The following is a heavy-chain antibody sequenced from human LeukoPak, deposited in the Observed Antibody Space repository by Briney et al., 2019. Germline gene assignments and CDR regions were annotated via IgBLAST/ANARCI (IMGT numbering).Heavy chain of an antibody. D-gene: IGHD3-9*01. J-gene: IGHJ6*04. CDR1: GGFISSNNW. CDR3: ARKGPYYNSLTGYYKNGLDV. CDR2: IYHSGST. V-gene: IGHV4-4*02. Sequence: SETLSLTCAVSGGFISSNNWWSWVRQPPGKGLEWVGEIYHSGSTNYNPSLESRVTISVDKSKNQFSLKLSSVTAADTAVYYCARKGPYYNSLTGYYKNGLDVWGKGTTVFVSS.